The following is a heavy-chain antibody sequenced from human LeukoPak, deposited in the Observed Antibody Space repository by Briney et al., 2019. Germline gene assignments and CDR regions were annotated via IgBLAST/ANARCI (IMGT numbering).Heavy chain of an antibody. V-gene: IGHV3-15*01. CDR1: GFTFSNAW. D-gene: IGHD3-22*01. CDR2: IKSKTDGGTT. J-gene: IGHJ4*02. Sequence: GGSLRLSCAASGFTFSNAWMSWVRQAPGKGLEWVGRIKSKTDGGTTDYAAPVKGRFTISRDDSKNTLYLQMNSLKTEDTAVYYCITGDRPYYYDSSGYKLDYWGQGTLVTVSS. CDR3: ITGDRPYYYDSSGYKLDY.